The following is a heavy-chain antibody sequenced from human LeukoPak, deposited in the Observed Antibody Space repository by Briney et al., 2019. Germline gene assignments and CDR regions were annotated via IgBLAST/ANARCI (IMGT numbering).Heavy chain of an antibody. D-gene: IGHD4-11*01. CDR2: INHSGSA. V-gene: IGHV4-34*01. CDR3: ARGQGTVTTH. Sequence: SETLSLTCAVSGGSFSGYYWTWIRQPPGKGLEWIGEINHSGSANYNPSLMSRVTISLDTSKNHFCLNLSSVTAADTAVYYCARGQGTVTTHWGQGTLVTVSS. J-gene: IGHJ4*02. CDR1: GGSFSGYY.